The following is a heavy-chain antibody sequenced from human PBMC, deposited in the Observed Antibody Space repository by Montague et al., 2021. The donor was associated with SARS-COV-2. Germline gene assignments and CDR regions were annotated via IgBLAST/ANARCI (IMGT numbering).Heavy chain of an antibody. D-gene: IGHD3-22*01. CDR2: LYYSGST. J-gene: IGHJ3*02. CDR3: ARFPTSYYYDSKAAPATPDAFDI. V-gene: IGHV4-39*01. CDR1: RHSISSSGHY. Sequence: SETLSLTCTVYRHSISSSGHYWSWIRQAPGPGLMWIGSLYYSGSTYYNPSLKSRVTISVDTSKNQFSLKLSSVTAADTAVYYCARFPTSYYYDSKAAPATPDAFDIWGQGTMVTVSS.